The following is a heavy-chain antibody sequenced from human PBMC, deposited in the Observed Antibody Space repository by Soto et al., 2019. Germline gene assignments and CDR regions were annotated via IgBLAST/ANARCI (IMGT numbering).Heavy chain of an antibody. CDR1: GYTFTSYG. V-gene: IGHV1-18*04. D-gene: IGHD5-18*01. J-gene: IGHJ6*02. Sequence: ASVKVSCKASGYTFTSYGISWVRQAPGQGLEWMGWISAYNGNTNYAQKLQGRVTMTTDTSTSTAYMELRSLRSDDTAVYYCARDHGYSYGSHSFGVFYYYYGMDVWGQGTTVTVSS. CDR2: ISAYNGNT. CDR3: ARDHGYSYGSHSFGVFYYYYGMDV.